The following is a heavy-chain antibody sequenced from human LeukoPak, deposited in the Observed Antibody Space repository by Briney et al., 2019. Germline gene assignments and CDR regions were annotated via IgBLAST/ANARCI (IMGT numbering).Heavy chain of an antibody. Sequence: SETLSLTCTVSGGSIRSSSYYWGWIRQPPGKGLEWIGSIYYSGSTHYNPSLKSRVTISVDTSKNQLSLKLSSVTAADTAMYYCARSSTYYYDRRTYSYFDDWGQGTLVTVSS. CDR2: IYYSGST. J-gene: IGHJ4*02. CDR1: GGSIRSSSYY. D-gene: IGHD3-22*01. V-gene: IGHV4-39*01. CDR3: ARSSTYYYDRRTYSYFDD.